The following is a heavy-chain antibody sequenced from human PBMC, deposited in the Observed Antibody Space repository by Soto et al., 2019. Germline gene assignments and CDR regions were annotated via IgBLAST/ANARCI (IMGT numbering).Heavy chain of an antibody. Sequence: EVQLVESGGGLVQPGGSLRLSCGASGFTFSSYGMNWVRQAPGKGLEWVSCIGTSTSTIYYADSVKGRFTISRDNAKNSLYLQMNSLRDEDTAVYYCARVSRRDDNNFDWGQGTLVTVSS. J-gene: IGHJ4*02. CDR3: ARVSRRDDNNFD. V-gene: IGHV3-48*02. CDR2: IGTSTSTI. D-gene: IGHD1-1*01. CDR1: GFTFSSYG.